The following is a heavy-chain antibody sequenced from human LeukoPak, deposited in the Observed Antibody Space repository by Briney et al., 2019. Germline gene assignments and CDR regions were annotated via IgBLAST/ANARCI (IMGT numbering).Heavy chain of an antibody. CDR2: IYHSGST. J-gene: IGHJ6*03. CDR1: GYSMSSGYY. Sequence: SETLSLTCTVSGYSMSSGYYWGWIRQPPGKGLEWIGSIYHSGSTYYNPSLKSRVTISVDTSKKQFSLKLSSVTAADTAVYYCAGTYYGFWSGYYPHYYYYYMDVWGKGTTVTVSS. V-gene: IGHV4-38-2*02. CDR3: AGTYYGFWSGYYPHYYYYYMDV. D-gene: IGHD3-3*01.